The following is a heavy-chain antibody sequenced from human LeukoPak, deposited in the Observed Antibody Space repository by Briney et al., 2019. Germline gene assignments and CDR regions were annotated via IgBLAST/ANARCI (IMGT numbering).Heavy chain of an antibody. D-gene: IGHD6-13*01. J-gene: IGHJ4*02. CDR1: GGSISSYY. Sequence: PSETLSLTCTVSGGSISSYYWSWIRQPPGKGLEWIGYIYHSGSTYYNPSLKGRVTISVDRSKNQFSLKLSSVTAADTAVYYCARTSSSWTVDYWGQGTLVTVSS. V-gene: IGHV4-59*12. CDR2: IYHSGST. CDR3: ARTSSSWTVDY.